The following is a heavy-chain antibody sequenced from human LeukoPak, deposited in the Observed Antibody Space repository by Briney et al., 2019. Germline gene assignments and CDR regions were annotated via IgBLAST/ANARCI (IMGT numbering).Heavy chain of an antibody. Sequence: GGALRLSCAASGFTFSSYSMNWVRQAPGKGLEWVSSISSSSSYIYYADSVKGRFTISSDNAKNSLYLQMNSLRAEDTAVYYCARDINWDRGSDAFDIWGQGTMVTVSS. CDR2: ISSSSSYI. J-gene: IGHJ3*02. V-gene: IGHV3-21*01. D-gene: IGHD1/OR15-1a*01. CDR1: GFTFSSYS. CDR3: ARDINWDRGSDAFDI.